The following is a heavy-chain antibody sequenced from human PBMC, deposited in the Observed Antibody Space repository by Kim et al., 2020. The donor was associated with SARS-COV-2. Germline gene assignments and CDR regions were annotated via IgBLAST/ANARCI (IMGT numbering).Heavy chain of an antibody. CDR3: TRASFYGDTPYYYYGMDV. Sequence: SETLSLTCAVYGGSFSGYYWSWIRQPPGKGLEWIGEINHSGSTNYNPSLKSRVTISVDTSKNQFSLKLSSVTAADTAVYYCTRASFYGDTPYYYYGMDV. V-gene: IGHV4-34*01. D-gene: IGHD4-17*01. CDR1: GGSFSGYY. J-gene: IGHJ6*01. CDR2: INHSGST.